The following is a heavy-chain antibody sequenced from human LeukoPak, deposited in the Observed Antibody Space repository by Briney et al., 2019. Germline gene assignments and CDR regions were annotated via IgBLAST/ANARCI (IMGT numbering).Heavy chain of an antibody. D-gene: IGHD1-26*01. J-gene: IGHJ4*02. V-gene: IGHV3-23*01. CDR1: RFTFSSYA. CDR2: ISGSGGST. CDR3: AREIAGELDY. Sequence: GGSLRLSCAASRFTFSSYAMSWVRQAPGKGLEWVSAISGSGGSTYYADSVKGRFTISRDNSKKTLYLQMDSLRGEDTAVYYCAREIAGELDYWGQGTLVTVSS.